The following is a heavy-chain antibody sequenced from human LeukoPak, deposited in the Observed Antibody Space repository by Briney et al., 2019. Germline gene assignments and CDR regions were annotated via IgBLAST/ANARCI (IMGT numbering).Heavy chain of an antibody. CDR2: TSYDGSNK. D-gene: IGHD3-3*01. V-gene: IGHV3-30*04. CDR3: ARRGFGVAFDI. CDR1: GFTFSSYA. J-gene: IGHJ3*02. Sequence: GRSLRLSCAASGFTFSSYAMHWVRQAPGKGLEWVAVTSYDGSNKYYADSVKGRFTISRDNSKNTLYLQMNSLRAEDTAVYYCARRGFGVAFDIWGQGTMVTVSS.